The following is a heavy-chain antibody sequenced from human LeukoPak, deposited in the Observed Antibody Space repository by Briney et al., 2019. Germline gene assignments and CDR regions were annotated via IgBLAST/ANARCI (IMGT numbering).Heavy chain of an antibody. CDR2: IYYSGST. CDR1: GGSISSSSYY. V-gene: IGHV4-39*01. Sequence: SETLSLTCTVSGGSISSSSYYWGWIRQPPGKGLEWIGSIYYSGSTYYNPPLKSRVTISVDTSKNQFSLKLSPVTAADTAVYYCAPQVGGKKNAFDIWGQGTMVTVSS. CDR3: APQVGGKKNAFDI. J-gene: IGHJ3*02. D-gene: IGHD1-1*01.